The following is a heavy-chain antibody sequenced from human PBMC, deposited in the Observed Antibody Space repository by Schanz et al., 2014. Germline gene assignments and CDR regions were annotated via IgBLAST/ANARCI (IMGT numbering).Heavy chain of an antibody. Sequence: QVLLVESGGGVVQPGRSLRLSCAASGFTFSRYAMHWVRQAPGKGLEWVAIISYDGTNKYYADSVKGRFTTSRDNSKNTMYLQMNSLRAEDTAVYYCVKDLQRELLRDDHYYGMDVWGQGTTVTVSS. CDR1: GFTFSRYA. CDR3: VKDLQRELLRDDHYYGMDV. CDR2: ISYDGTNK. V-gene: IGHV3-30*04. D-gene: IGHD1-26*01. J-gene: IGHJ6*02.